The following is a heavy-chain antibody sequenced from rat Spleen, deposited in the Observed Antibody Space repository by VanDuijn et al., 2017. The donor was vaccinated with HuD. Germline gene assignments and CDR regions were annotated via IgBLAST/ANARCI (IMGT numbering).Heavy chain of an antibody. Sequence: EVQLVESDGGLVQPGRSLKLSCAASGFTFSDYYMAWVRQAPTKGLEWVATISYDGSSTYYRDSVKGRFTISRDNAKSTLYLQMDSLRSEDTATYYCARLQQPHYVMDAWGQGTLVTVSS. CDR1: GFTFSDYY. CDR3: ARLQQPHYVMDA. D-gene: IGHD1-10*01. CDR2: ISYDGSST. J-gene: IGHJ3*01. V-gene: IGHV5-29*01.